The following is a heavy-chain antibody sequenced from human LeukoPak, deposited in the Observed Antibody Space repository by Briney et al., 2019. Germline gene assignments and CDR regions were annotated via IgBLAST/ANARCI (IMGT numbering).Heavy chain of an antibody. CDR3: ARVCCSSTTTGYYYHYMDV. CDR1: GYTFTGYY. D-gene: IGHD2-2*01. Sequence: ASVKVSFTASGYTFTGYYMHWVRQAPGQGLEWMGWINPNSGGTNYAQKFQGRVTMTRDTSISTAYTELSRLRSDDTAVYYCARVCCSSTTTGYYYHYMDVWGKGTTVTVSS. J-gene: IGHJ6*03. CDR2: INPNSGGT. V-gene: IGHV1-2*02.